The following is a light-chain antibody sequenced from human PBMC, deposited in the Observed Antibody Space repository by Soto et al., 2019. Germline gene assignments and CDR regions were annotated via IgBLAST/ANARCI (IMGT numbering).Light chain of an antibody. J-gene: IGLJ1*01. CDR3: SSYTNINTRACV. V-gene: IGLV2-14*01. CDR1: SXDIGSYNR. Sequence: QSVLTQPGSVSGSPGQSITISCTGTSXDIGSYNRVSWYQQHPGKAPKLIIYEVTDRPSGVSNRFSGSKSGNTASLTISGLQAEDEAEYYCSSYTNINTRACVFGTGTKVIVL. CDR2: EVT.